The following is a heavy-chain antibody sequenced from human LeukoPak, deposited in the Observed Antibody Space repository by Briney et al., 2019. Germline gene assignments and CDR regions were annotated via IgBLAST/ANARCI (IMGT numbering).Heavy chain of an antibody. CDR1: GFTFSSYW. CDR2: IKQDGNDK. Sequence: GGSLRLSCVASGFTFSSYWMGWVRQAPGMGLEWVANIKQDGNDKYYVDSVKGRFTISRDNAKNSLYLQMNSLRAEDTAVYYCATYSSAFSYWGQGTLVTVSS. CDR3: ATYSSAFSY. D-gene: IGHD6-19*01. V-gene: IGHV3-7*01. J-gene: IGHJ4*02.